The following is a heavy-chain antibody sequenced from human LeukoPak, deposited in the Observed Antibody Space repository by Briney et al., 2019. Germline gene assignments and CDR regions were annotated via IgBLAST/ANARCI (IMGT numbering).Heavy chain of an antibody. CDR2: IYYSGST. CDR3: ARQGHDYVWGSYRYIY. V-gene: IGHV4-39*01. J-gene: IGHJ4*02. CDR1: GGSISSSSYY. D-gene: IGHD3-16*02. Sequence: SETLSLTCTVSGGSISSSSYYWGWIRQPPGKGLEWIGSIYYSGSTYYNPSLKSRVTISVDTSKNQFSLKLSSVTAADTAVYYCARQGHDYVWGSYRYIYWGQGTLVAVSS.